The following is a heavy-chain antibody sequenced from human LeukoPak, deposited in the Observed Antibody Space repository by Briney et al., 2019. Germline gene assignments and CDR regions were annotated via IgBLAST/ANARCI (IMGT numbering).Heavy chain of an antibody. V-gene: IGHV4-59*01. CDR3: ARTGSTVTMLYPFDH. Sequence: PSETLSLTSAVYGGSSSCYYWGWIRHPPGNGREWSVYIYSSRSTNYHPSLKSRVSISVDTSENQFSLQLSSVTAADTAVYYCARTGSTVTMLYPFDHWGQGTLVTVS. CDR1: GGSSSCYY. CDR2: IYSSRST. J-gene: IGHJ4*02. D-gene: IGHD4-17*01.